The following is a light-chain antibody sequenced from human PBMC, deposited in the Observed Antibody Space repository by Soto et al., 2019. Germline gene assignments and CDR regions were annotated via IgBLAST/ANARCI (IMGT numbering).Light chain of an antibody. CDR2: YDS. CDR3: QVWDSSSDPV. Sequence: SYELTQPPSVSVAPGKTARITCGGNNIGSKGVHWYQQKPGQAPVLVIYYDSDRPSGIPERFSGSNSGNTATLTISRVEAGDEADYYCQVWDSSSDPVFGTGTKVTVL. V-gene: IGLV3-21*04. CDR1: NIGSKG. J-gene: IGLJ1*01.